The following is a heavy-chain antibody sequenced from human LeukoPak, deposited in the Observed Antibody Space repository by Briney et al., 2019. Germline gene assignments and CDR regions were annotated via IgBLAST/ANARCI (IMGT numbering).Heavy chain of an antibody. J-gene: IGHJ4*02. CDR3: SRGLDSRKLGY. CDR1: GGSISSYY. CDR2: IHPSGRV. V-gene: IGHV4-4*09. Sequence: PSETLSLTCTVSGGSISSYYWNWIRQRPGKGLEWIGSIHPSGRVYNNPSLESRVTISIYTSKIQLSLTLNSVTAADTALYFCSRGLDSRKLGYWGQGTLVTVSS. D-gene: IGHD3-22*01.